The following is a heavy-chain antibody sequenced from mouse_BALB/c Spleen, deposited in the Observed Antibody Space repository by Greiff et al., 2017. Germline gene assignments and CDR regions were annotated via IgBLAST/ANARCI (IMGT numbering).Heavy chain of an antibody. J-gene: IGHJ4*01. CDR2: ISYDGSN. CDR3: ATNYGNFYAMDY. CDR1: GYSITSGYY. Sequence: EVQLQQSGPGLVKPSQSLSLTCSVTGYSITSGYYWNWIRQFPGNKLEWMGYISYDGSNNYNPSLKNRISITRDTSKNQFFLKLNSVTTEDTATYYCATNYGNFYAMDYWGQGTSVTVSS. V-gene: IGHV3-6*02. D-gene: IGHD2-1*01.